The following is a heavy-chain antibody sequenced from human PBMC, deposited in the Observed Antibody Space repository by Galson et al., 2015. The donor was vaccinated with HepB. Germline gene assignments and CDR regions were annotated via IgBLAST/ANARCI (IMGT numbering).Heavy chain of an antibody. CDR3: VRDCSGTNCYSMPYYGMDV. V-gene: IGHV1-69*13. CDR2: IIPMFGTA. D-gene: IGHD2-15*01. J-gene: IGHJ6*02. Sequence: SVKVSCKASGGTFRSYAITWVRQAPGQGLEWMGGIIPMFGTANYAQKFQGRVTITADESTNTAYMELSSLRSDDTAVYYCVRDCSGTNCYSMPYYGMDVWGQGTPVTVSS. CDR1: GGTFRSYA.